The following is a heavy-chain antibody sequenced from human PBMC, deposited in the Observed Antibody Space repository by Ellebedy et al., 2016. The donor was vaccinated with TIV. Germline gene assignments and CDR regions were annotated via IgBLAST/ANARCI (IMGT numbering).Heavy chain of an antibody. D-gene: IGHD6-13*01. CDR3: ARALNTWEQQLVLSWFDP. J-gene: IGHJ5*02. Sequence: AASVKVSCKASGGTFSSYAISWVRQAPGQGLEWMGRIIPILGIANYAQKFQGRVTITADKSTSTAYMELSSLRSEDTAVYYCARALNTWEQQLVLSWFDPWGQGTLVTVSS. V-gene: IGHV1-69*04. CDR2: IIPILGIA. CDR1: GGTFSSYA.